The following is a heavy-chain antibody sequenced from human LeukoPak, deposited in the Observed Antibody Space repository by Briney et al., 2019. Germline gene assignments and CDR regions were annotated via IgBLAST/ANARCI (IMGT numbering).Heavy chain of an antibody. CDR1: GGTFSSYA. CDR3: ARDLPDFWSGYYTYYYYSMDV. V-gene: IGHV1-69*01. D-gene: IGHD3-3*01. CDR2: IIPIFGTA. Sequence: SVKVSCKASGGTFSSYAISRVRQAPGQGLEWMGGIIPIFGTANYAQKFQGRVTITADESTSTAYMELSSLRSEDTAVYYCARDLPDFWSGYYTYYYYSMDVWGQGTTVTVSS. J-gene: IGHJ6*02.